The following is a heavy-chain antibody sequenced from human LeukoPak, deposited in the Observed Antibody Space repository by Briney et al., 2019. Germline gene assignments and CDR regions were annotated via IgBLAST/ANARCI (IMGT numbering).Heavy chain of an antibody. J-gene: IGHJ4*02. V-gene: IGHV4-39*07. CDR3: ARERGRARDPPYWWPEDPAI. CDR2: IYYSGST. Sequence: PSETLSLTCTVSGGSISSSSYYWGWIRQPPGKGLEWIGSIYYSGSTYYNPSLKSRVTISVDTSKNQFSLKLSSVTAADTAVYYCARERGRARDPPYWWPEDPAIWGQGTLVTVSS. D-gene: IGHD2-8*02. CDR1: GGSISSSSYY.